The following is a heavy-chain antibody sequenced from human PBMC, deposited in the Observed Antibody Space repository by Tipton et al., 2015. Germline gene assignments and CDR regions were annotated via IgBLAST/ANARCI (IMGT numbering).Heavy chain of an antibody. CDR3: ARKTGLVGATADF. CDR1: GYSFTSYG. Sequence: QLVQSGAEVKKPGASVKVSCKASGYSFTSYGISWVRQAPGQGLEWMGWISTYNGNTIYAQNLQGRVIMTTDTSTNTAYMELRSLRSDDTAMYYCARKTGLVGATADFWGQGTLVTVSS. J-gene: IGHJ4*02. D-gene: IGHD1-26*01. V-gene: IGHV1-18*01. CDR2: ISTYNGNT.